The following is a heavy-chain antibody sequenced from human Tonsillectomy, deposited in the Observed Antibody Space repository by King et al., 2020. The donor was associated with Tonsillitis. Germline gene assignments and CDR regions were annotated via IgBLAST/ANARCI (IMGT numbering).Heavy chain of an antibody. V-gene: IGHV4-38-2*01. J-gene: IGHJ4*02. D-gene: IGHD3-22*01. CDR1: GYSISRGYY. CDR2: IFHSGST. CDR3: ASTYDSSGYYYPFDY. Sequence: QLQESGPGLVKPSETLSLTCAVSGYSISRGYYWDWIRQPPGKGLEWIGSIFHSGSTYYNPSLKSRVTISVDTSKNQFSLKLSSVTAADTAVYYCASTYDSSGYYYPFDYWGQGTLVTVSS.